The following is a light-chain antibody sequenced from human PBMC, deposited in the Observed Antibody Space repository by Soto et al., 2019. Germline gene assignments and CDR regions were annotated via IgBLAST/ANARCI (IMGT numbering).Light chain of an antibody. CDR1: QSVSSSY. CDR2: GAS. Sequence: EVVLTQSTGTLSWSPGERATLSCRASQSVSSSYLAWYQQKPGQAPRLLIYGASSRATGIPDRLSGSGSGTDFTLTISRLEPEDFAVYYCQQYGSSPWTFGQGTKVDIK. V-gene: IGKV3-20*01. J-gene: IGKJ1*01. CDR3: QQYGSSPWT.